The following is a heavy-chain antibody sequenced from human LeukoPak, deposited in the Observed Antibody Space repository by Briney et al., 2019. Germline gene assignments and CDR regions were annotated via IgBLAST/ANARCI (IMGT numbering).Heavy chain of an antibody. J-gene: IGHJ6*03. CDR2: NYTSGST. CDR3: ARVDYYYYMDV. CDR1: GGSISSGSYY. V-gene: IGHV4-61*02. Sequence: VKPSQTLSLTCTVSGGSISSGSYYWSWIRQPAGRGLEWSGRNYTSGSTNYNPSLKSRITISVDTSKNQFSLKLSSVTAADTAVYYCARVDYYYYMDVWGKGTTVTVSS.